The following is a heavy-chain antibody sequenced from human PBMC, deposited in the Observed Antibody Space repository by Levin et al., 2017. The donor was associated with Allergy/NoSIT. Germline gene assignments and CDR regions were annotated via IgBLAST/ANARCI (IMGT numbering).Heavy chain of an antibody. J-gene: IGHJ6*02. Sequence: GGSLRLSCAASGFTFRDYGMHWVRQAPGKGLEWVAVIWYDGSKKYYEDSVKGRFTISRDNSKNTLYLQMSSLRAEDTAMYYCARDIQPYSYSYFHGLDVWGQGTTVTVSS. CDR1: GFTFRDYG. D-gene: IGHD5-18*01. CDR2: IWYDGSKK. CDR3: ARDIQPYSYSYFHGLDV. V-gene: IGHV3-33*01.